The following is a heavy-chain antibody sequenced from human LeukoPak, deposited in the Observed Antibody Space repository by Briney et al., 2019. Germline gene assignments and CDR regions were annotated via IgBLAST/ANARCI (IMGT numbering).Heavy chain of an antibody. J-gene: IGHJ6*03. Sequence: GGSLRLSCAASGFTFSSYAMNWVRQAPGRGLEWVSGFSGSGGTTYYADSVKGRFTISRDNSKNTLYLQINSLRAEDTAVYYCANGNRCTSPNCLGYYYFYMDVWGKGTTVTVSS. V-gene: IGHV3-23*01. CDR3: ANGNRCTSPNCLGYYYFYMDV. D-gene: IGHD2-8*01. CDR2: FSGSGGTT. CDR1: GFTFSSYA.